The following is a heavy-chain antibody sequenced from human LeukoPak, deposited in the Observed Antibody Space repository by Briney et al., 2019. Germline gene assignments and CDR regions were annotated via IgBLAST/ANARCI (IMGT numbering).Heavy chain of an antibody. CDR2: ISYIDVET. CDR3: AKRTRDGFNTPVDF. V-gene: IGHV3-23*01. J-gene: IGHJ4*02. CDR1: GFTLSNYA. Sequence: GGSLRLSCAASGFTLSNYAMIWVRQAPGKGLEWVSGISYIDVETYYADSVKGRFTISSDNSMNTLYLQMNSLTVEDTAVYYCAKRTRDGFNTPVDFWGQGTLVTVS. D-gene: IGHD5-24*01.